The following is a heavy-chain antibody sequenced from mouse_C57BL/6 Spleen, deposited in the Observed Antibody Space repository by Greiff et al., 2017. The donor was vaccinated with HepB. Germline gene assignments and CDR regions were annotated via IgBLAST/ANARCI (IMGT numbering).Heavy chain of an antibody. CDR3: AGYGSSYGWFAY. CDR1: GYTFTSYG. Sequence: LQESGAELARPGASVKLSCKASGYTFTSYGISWVKQRTGQGLEWIGEIYPRSGNTYYNEKFKGKATLTADKSSSTAYMELRSLTSEDSAVYFWAGYGSSYGWFAYWGQGTLVTVSA. V-gene: IGHV1-81*01. J-gene: IGHJ3*01. D-gene: IGHD1-1*01. CDR2: IYPRSGNT.